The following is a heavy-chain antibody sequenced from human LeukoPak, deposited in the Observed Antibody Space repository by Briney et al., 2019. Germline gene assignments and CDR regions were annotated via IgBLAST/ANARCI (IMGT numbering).Heavy chain of an antibody. D-gene: IGHD2-21*02. CDR2: IYHSGST. J-gene: IGHJ4*02. V-gene: IGHV4-59*01. CDR3: ARGSYRYCGGDCYSYYFDY. Sequence: PSETLSLTCTVSGGSMTSFYWSWIRQPPGKGLEWIGYIYHSGSTNYNPSLKSRVTTSIDTSKNQFSLKLHSVTAADTAVYYCARGSYRYCGGDCYSYYFDYWGQGILVTVSS. CDR1: GGSMTSFY.